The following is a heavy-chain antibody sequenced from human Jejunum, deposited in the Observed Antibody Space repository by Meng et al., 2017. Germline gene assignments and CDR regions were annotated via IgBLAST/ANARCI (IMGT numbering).Heavy chain of an antibody. D-gene: IGHD2-15*01. CDR2: IHYTGAT. J-gene: IGHJ4*02. Sequence: SETLSLRLSCTVSGGSISNHYWSWIRQPPGKGLEWIGYIHYTGATNYNPSLNSRVTISVDTSRNQFSLKVRSVTAADTAVYYCARGGWSMNFWGQGTLVTVSS. V-gene: IGHV4-59*11. CDR3: ARGGWSMNF. CDR1: GGSISNHY.